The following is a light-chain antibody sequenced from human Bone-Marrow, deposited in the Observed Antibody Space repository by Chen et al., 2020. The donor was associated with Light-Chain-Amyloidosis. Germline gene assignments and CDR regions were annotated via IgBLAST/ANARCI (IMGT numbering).Light chain of an antibody. CDR2: EVE. CDR3: CSYAGASTYV. Sequence: QSALTQPASVAGSPGQSITFSCTGTRRDIGSFNLVPWYQHHPDKAPKLIIYEVEKRPSGVSNRFSGSRSGNTASLTISGLQADDEAAYYCCSYAGASTYVFGTGTEVTVL. V-gene: IGLV2-23*02. CDR1: RRDIGSFNL. J-gene: IGLJ1*01.